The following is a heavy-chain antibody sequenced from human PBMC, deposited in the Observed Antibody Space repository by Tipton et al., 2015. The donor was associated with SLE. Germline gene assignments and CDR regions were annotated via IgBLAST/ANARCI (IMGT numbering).Heavy chain of an antibody. D-gene: IGHD3-10*01. Sequence: TLSLTCTVSGDSISSSSYYWGWIRQPPGKGLEWIGSIYYSGSTYYNPSLKSRVTISVDTSKNQFSLKLSSVTAADTAVYYCARFGSEWGSFDYWGQGTLVTVSS. CDR1: GDSISSSSYY. CDR3: ARFGSEWGSFDY. CDR2: IYYSGST. V-gene: IGHV4-39*07. J-gene: IGHJ4*02.